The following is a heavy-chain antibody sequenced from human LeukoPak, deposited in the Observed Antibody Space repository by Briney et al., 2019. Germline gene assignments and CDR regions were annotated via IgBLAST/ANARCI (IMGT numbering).Heavy chain of an antibody. D-gene: IGHD1-26*01. Sequence: GGSLRLSCAASGFTFINYWMTWVRQAPGKGLEWVANINQDGSEKYYVDSVKGRFTISRDNAKNSLYLQMNSLRAEDTAVYYCARNSGGSSHYWGQGTLVTVSS. CDR3: ARNSGGSSHY. V-gene: IGHV3-7*01. J-gene: IGHJ4*02. CDR1: GFTFINYW. CDR2: INQDGSEK.